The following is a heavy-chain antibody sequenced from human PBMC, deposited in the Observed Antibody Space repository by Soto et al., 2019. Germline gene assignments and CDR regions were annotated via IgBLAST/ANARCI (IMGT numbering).Heavy chain of an antibody. V-gene: IGHV4-34*01. CDR1: GGSFSGYY. Sequence: QVQLQQWGAGLLKPSETLSLTCAVYGGSFSGYYWSWIGRPPGKGLEWIGEINHSGSTNYNPSLKSRVTISVDTSKNQFSLKLSSVTAADTAVYYCARGGYMVRGAGYFDLWGRGTLVTVSS. CDR2: INHSGST. D-gene: IGHD3-10*01. J-gene: IGHJ2*01. CDR3: ARGGYMVRGAGYFDL.